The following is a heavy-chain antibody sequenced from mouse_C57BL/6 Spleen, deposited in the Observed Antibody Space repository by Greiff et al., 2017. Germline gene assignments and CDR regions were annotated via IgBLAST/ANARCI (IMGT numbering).Heavy chain of an antibody. D-gene: IGHD2-3*01. CDR2: INPSSGYT. J-gene: IGHJ1*03. CDR3: ARGSRSRYDVYDWYFDV. V-gene: IGHV1-4*01. Sequence: QVQLKESGAELARPGASVKLSCKASGYTFTSYTMHWVKQRPGQGLEWIGYINPSSGYTKYNQKFKDKATLTEDKSSSTAYMQLSSLKSEDSAFYYGARGSRSRYDVYDWYFDVWGTGTTVTVAS. CDR1: GYTFTSYT.